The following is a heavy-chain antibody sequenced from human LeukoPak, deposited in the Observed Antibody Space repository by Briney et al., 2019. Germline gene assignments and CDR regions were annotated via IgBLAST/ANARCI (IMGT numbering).Heavy chain of an antibody. CDR3: ARGHSGDGYHFDY. D-gene: IGHD2-21*01. J-gene: IGHJ4*02. CDR2: INPTSGGT. CDR1: GYTFTTYY. Sequence: ASVKVSCKASGYTFTTYYIHWVRQAPGQGLEWVGWINPTSGGTSYAQKFQGRVTLTRDTSINTAYMDLSSLRYDDTAIYYCARGHSGDGYHFDYWGQGTLVAVSS. V-gene: IGHV1-2*02.